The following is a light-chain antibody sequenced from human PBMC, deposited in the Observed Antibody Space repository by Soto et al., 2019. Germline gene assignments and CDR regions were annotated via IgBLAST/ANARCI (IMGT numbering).Light chain of an antibody. CDR2: GAS. J-gene: IGKJ1*01. Sequence: EIVMTQSPATLSVSPGERATLSCRASQSVSNNYLAWYQQKPGQAPRLVMYGASTRPTGIPDRFSGSGSGTDFTLTISRLEPEDFAVYYCQQYGSSPRTFGQRTKVDNK. CDR1: QSVSNNY. V-gene: IGKV3-20*01. CDR3: QQYGSSPRT.